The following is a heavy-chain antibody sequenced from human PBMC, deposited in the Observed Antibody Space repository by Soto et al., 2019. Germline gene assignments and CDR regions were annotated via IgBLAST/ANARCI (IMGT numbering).Heavy chain of an antibody. Sequence: QPQLVESGGGVVQPGRSLRLSCVVSGFTFSHYAMHWVRQAPGKGLEWVTSIQFDGSTKYYADSVKGRFTISRDNSKNTLLLQTDSLRVEDTAVYYCAKAAGGSSRGPPERWGQGTLVTVSS. V-gene: IGHV3-30*18. J-gene: IGHJ4*02. CDR3: AKAAGGSSRGPPER. CDR1: GFTFSHYA. CDR2: IQFDGSTK. D-gene: IGHD1-26*01.